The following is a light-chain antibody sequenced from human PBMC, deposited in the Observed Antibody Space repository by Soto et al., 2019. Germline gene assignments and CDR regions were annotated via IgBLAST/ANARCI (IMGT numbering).Light chain of an antibody. CDR3: QQYGSSPLT. CDR2: GAS. V-gene: IGKV3-20*01. Sequence: EIVLTQSPGTLSLFPGERATLSCRASQSVSSSYLAWYQQKPGQAPRLLIYGASSRATGIPDRFSGSGSGTEFTLTISRLEPEDFAVYYCQQYGSSPLTFGGGTKVEIK. CDR1: QSVSSSY. J-gene: IGKJ4*01.